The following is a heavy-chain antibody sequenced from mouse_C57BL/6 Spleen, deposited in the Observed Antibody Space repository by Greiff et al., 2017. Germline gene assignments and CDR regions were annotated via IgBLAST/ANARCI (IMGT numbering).Heavy chain of an antibody. V-gene: IGHV5-12*01. CDR2: ISNGGGST. Sequence: EVKLVESGGGLVQPGGSLKLSCAASGFTFSDYYMYWVRQTPEKRLEWVAYISNGGGSTYYPDTVKGRFTISRDNAKNTLYLQMSRLKSEDTAMYYCARQGGYYGGFFDYWGQGTTLTVSS. CDR3: ARQGGYYGGFFDY. J-gene: IGHJ2*01. CDR1: GFTFSDYY. D-gene: IGHD2-3*01.